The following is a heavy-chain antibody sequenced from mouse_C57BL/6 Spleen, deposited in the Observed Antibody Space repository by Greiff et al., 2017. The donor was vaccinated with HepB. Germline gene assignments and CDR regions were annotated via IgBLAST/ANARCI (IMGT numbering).Heavy chain of an antibody. Sequence: VQLQQPGAELVKPGASVKMSCKASGYTFTSYWITWVKQRPGQGLEWIGDIYPGSGSTNYNEKFKSKATLTVDTSSSTAYMQLSSLTSEDSAVYYCARDGSSLGYFDVWGTGTTVTVSS. CDR1: GYTFTSYW. CDR2: IYPGSGST. J-gene: IGHJ1*03. CDR3: ARDGSSLGYFDV. V-gene: IGHV1-55*01. D-gene: IGHD1-1*01.